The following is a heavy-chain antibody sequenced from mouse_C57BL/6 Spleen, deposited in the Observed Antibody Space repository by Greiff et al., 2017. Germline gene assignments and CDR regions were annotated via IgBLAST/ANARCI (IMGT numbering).Heavy chain of an antibody. CDR2: IHPSDSDT. D-gene: IGHD3-2*02. J-gene: IGHJ3*01. CDR1: GYTFTSYW. CDR3: AIGSSGYFSFAY. Sequence: QVQLKESGAELVKPGASVKVSCKASGYTFTSYWMHWVKQRPGQGLEWIGRIHPSDSDTNYNQKFKGKATLTVDKSSSTAYMQLSSLTSEDSAVYYCAIGSSGYFSFAYWGQGTLVTVSA. V-gene: IGHV1-74*01.